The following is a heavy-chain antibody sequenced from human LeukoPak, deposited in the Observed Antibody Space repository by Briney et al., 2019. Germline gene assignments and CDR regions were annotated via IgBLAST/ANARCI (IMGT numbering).Heavy chain of an antibody. Sequence: SETLSLTCTVSGGSISSGGYYWSWIRQHPGKGLEWIGYIYYSGSTYYNPSLKSRVTISVDTSKNQFSLKLSSVTAADTAVYYCARDAGITMIEDGMDVWGQGTTVTVSS. D-gene: IGHD3-22*01. V-gene: IGHV4-31*03. CDR3: ARDAGITMIEDGMDV. J-gene: IGHJ6*02. CDR1: GGSISSGGYY. CDR2: IYYSGST.